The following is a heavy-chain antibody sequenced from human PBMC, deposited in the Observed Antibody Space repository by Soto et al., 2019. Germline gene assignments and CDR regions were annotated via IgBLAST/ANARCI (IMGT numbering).Heavy chain of an antibody. CDR2: INQDGIKK. CDR1: GFTFSSYW. Sequence: TGGSLRLSCAGFGFTFSSYWITWVRQAPEKGLQWVANINQDGIKKYYVDSVKGRFTISRDNAKNSLYLQMNSLRAEDTAVYYCAREGIRSAFGSGYWGQGTLVPVSS. V-gene: IGHV3-7*01. J-gene: IGHJ4*02. CDR3: AREGIRSAFGSGY. D-gene: IGHD3-3*01.